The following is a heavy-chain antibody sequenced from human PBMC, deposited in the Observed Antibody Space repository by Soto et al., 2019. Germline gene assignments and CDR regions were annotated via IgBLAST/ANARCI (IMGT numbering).Heavy chain of an antibody. CDR3: AREPLGYSSGPSLDY. J-gene: IGHJ4*02. CDR2: INAGNGNT. V-gene: IGHV1-3*01. CDR1: GYTFTSYA. D-gene: IGHD6-19*01. Sequence: ASVKVSCKASGYTFTSYAMHWVRQAPGQRLEWMGWINAGNGNTKYSQKFQGRVTITRDTSASTAYMELSSLRSEDTAVYYCAREPLGYSSGPSLDYWGQGTLVTVSS.